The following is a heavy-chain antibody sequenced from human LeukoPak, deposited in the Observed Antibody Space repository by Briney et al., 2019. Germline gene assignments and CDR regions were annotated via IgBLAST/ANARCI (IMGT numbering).Heavy chain of an antibody. Sequence: GGSLRLSCAASGFTFSDYYMSWIRQAPGTGLEWVSYISSSGSTIYYADSVKGRFTISRDNAKNSLYLQMNSPRAEDTCVYYCARDSTPLEYSSGDFPDAFDIWGQGTMGTVSS. V-gene: IGHV3-11*01. D-gene: IGHD3-22*01. CDR1: GFTFSDYY. CDR2: ISSSGSTI. CDR3: ARDSTPLEYSSGDFPDAFDI. J-gene: IGHJ3*02.